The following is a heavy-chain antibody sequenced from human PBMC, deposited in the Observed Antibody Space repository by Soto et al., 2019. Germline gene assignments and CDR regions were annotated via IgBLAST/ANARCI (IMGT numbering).Heavy chain of an antibody. V-gene: IGHV3-15*07. CDR1: GFTFSNAW. J-gene: IGHJ4*02. CDR3: TTDWVDSGSYNLYPL. D-gene: IGHD1-26*01. Sequence: GGSLRLSCAASGFTFSNAWMNWVRQAPGKGLEWVGRIKSKTDGGTTDYAAPVKGRFTISRDDSKNTLYLQMNSLKTEDTAVYYCTTDWVDSGSYNLYPLWGQGTLVTVSS. CDR2: IKSKTDGGTT.